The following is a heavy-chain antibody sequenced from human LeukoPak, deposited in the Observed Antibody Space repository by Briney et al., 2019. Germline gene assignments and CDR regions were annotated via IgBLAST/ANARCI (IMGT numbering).Heavy chain of an antibody. V-gene: IGHV5-51*01. CDR3: ARSGGNYYSI. CDR2: IYPGDSDT. J-gene: IGHJ3*02. CDR1: GYRFTSYW. D-gene: IGHD1-26*01. Sequence: GESLKISCKGSGYRFTSYWIGWVRQMPGKGLEWMGIIYPGDSDTIYSPSFQGQVTISADKSTSTTNLQWSSLKASDTAMYYCARSGGNYYSIWGQGTMVTVSS.